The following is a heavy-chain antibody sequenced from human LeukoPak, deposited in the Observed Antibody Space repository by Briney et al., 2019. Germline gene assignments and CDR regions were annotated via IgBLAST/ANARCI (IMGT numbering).Heavy chain of an antibody. CDR3: ARDSGDILTAKPSGFDY. CDR2: IYYSGST. Sequence: PSETLSLTCTVSGGSISSGGYYWSWIRQHPGKGLEWIGYIYYSGSTYYNPSLKSRVTISVDTSKNQFSLKLSSVTAADTAVYYCARDSGDILTAKPSGFDYWGQGTLVTVSS. V-gene: IGHV4-31*03. J-gene: IGHJ4*02. CDR1: GGSISSGGYY. D-gene: IGHD3-9*01.